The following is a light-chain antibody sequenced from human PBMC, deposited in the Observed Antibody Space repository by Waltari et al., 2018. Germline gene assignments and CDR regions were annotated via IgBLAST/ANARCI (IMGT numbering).Light chain of an antibody. CDR1: QGISSY. J-gene: IGKJ4*01. Sequence: DIQLTQSPSFLSASVGDRVTITCRASQGISSYVAWYQQKPGEAPKLLIYGASTLQRGVPSRFSGNGSGTEFTLTISSLQHEDFATYYCQQLNSYPPLTFGGGTKVEIK. CDR3: QQLNSYPPLT. CDR2: GAS. V-gene: IGKV1-9*01.